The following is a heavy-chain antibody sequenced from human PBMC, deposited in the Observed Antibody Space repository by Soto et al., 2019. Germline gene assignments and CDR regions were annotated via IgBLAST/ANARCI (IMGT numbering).Heavy chain of an antibody. J-gene: IGHJ6*03. V-gene: IGHV3-9*03. CDR2: ISWNSGSI. CDR1: GFTFDDYA. D-gene: IGHD6-13*01. Sequence: GGSLRLSCAASGFTFDDYAMHWVRQAPGKGLEWVSGISWNSGSIGYADSVKGRFTISRDNAKNSLYLQMDSLRAEDMASYYCARRGYGSRWPNVYMDVWGKGTTVTVSS. CDR3: ARRGYGSRWPNVYMDV.